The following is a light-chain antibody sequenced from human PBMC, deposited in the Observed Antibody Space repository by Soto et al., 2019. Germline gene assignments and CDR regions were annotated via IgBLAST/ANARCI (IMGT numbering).Light chain of an antibody. CDR3: QLYGSSPPRYT. V-gene: IGKV3-20*01. J-gene: IGKJ2*01. Sequence: EIVLTQSPGTLYLSPGERDTLSCRASQSVSSNYLAWYQQKRGQAPRLLIYAASARATGIPDRFSGSGSGTDFTINISRLEPEDCAVYFCQLYGSSPPRYTCAQVTKLEIK. CDR2: AAS. CDR1: QSVSSNY.